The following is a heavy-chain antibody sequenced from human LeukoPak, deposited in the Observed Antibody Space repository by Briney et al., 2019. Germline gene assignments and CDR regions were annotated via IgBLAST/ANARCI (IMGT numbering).Heavy chain of an antibody. J-gene: IGHJ4*02. Sequence: SVKVSCKASGGTFSNYGFSWVRQAPGQGLEWMGGIIPIFGTSNYAQKFQGRVTITADKSTSTAYMELSSLRSEDTAVYYCARETLAAAVGQWGQGTLVTVSS. CDR2: IIPIFGTS. CDR1: GGTFSNYG. D-gene: IGHD6-13*01. CDR3: ARETLAAAVGQ. V-gene: IGHV1-69*06.